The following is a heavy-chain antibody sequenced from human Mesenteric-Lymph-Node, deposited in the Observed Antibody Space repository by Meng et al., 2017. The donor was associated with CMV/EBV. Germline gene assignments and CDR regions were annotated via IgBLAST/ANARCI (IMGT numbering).Heavy chain of an antibody. CDR1: GFTFSSYA. J-gene: IGHJ4*02. D-gene: IGHD6-13*01. Sequence: GGSLRLSCEASGFTFSSYAMSWVRQAPGKGLEWVSGISGSGGDTYYADSVKGRFTISRDNSKNTLYLQMNTLRAEDTAVYYCARDGKRQQLMTDFDYWGQGTLVTVSS. CDR3: ARDGKRQQLMTDFDY. V-gene: IGHV3-23*01. CDR2: ISGSGGDT.